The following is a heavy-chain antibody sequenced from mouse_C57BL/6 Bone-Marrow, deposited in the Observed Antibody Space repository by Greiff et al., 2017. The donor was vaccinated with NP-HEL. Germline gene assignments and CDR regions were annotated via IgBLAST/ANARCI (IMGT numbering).Heavy chain of an antibody. CDR3: TRGDYYGSSYDY. J-gene: IGHJ2*01. Sequence: EVHLVESGEGLVKPGGSLKLSCAASGFTFSSYAMSWVRQTPEKRLEWVAYISSGGDYISYADTVKGRFTISRDNARNTLYLQMSSLKSEDTAMYYCTRGDYYGSSYDYWGQGTTLTVSS. D-gene: IGHD1-1*01. CDR1: GFTFSSYA. V-gene: IGHV5-9-1*02. CDR2: ISSGGDYI.